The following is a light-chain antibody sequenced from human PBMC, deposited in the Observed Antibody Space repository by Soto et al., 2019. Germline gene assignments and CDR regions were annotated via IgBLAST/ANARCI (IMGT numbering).Light chain of an antibody. Sequence: EMVMTQSPATLSVSPGERVTLSCRASQSVFSKLAWYQQRPGQAPTLLIFDASARAPGIPARFSGSGSGTEFTLNIKSLQSEDFGVYFCMQYHKWPLRTLAQGTNVDIK. CDR3: MQYHKWPLRT. V-gene: IGKV3-15*01. J-gene: IGKJ1*01. CDR2: DAS. CDR1: QSVFSK.